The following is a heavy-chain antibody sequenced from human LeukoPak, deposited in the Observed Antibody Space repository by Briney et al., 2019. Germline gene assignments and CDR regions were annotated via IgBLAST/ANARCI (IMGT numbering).Heavy chain of an antibody. J-gene: IGHJ4*02. D-gene: IGHD3-10*01. CDR2: IYYSGST. V-gene: IGHV4-39*01. CDR1: GGSVISSSDL. CDR3: ARYYGSGSKTVRAIDY. Sequence: PSETLSLTCTVSGGSVISSSDLWVWIRQPPGKGLEWIGAIYYSGSTYYDPSLKSRINISIDASKNQFFLMVTSVTAADTVVYYCARYYGSGSKTVRAIDYWGQGTLVIVSS.